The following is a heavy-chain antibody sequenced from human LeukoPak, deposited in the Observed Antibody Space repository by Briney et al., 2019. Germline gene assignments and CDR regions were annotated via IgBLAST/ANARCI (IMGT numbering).Heavy chain of an antibody. Sequence: GASVKVSCKASGYTFSDYYMHWVRQAPGQGLEWMGWINPNSGGTNHAQKFQGRVTMTRDTSISTAYMELSRLRSDDTAVYYCTRTVDTAMEFDYWGQGTLVTVSS. V-gene: IGHV1-2*02. CDR3: TRTVDTAMEFDY. CDR1: GYTFSDYY. D-gene: IGHD5-18*01. J-gene: IGHJ4*02. CDR2: INPNSGGT.